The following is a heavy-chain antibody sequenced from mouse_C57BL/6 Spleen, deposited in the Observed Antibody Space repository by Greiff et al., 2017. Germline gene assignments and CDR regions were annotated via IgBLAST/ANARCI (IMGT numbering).Heavy chain of an antibody. D-gene: IGHD1-1*01. V-gene: IGHV5-4*01. J-gene: IGHJ2*01. Sequence: DVHLVESGGGLVKPGGSLKLSCAASGFTFSSYAMSWVRQTPEKRLEWVATISDGGSYTYYPDNVKGRFTISRDNAKTNLYLQMSHLKSEDTAMYYCARGPGVGEVYFDYWGQGTTLTVSS. CDR2: ISDGGSYT. CDR1: GFTFSSYA. CDR3: ARGPGVGEVYFDY.